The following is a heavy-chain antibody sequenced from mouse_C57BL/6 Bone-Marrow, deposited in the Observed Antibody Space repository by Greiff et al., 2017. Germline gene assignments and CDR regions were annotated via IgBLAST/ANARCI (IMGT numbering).Heavy chain of an antibody. D-gene: IGHD2-4*01. CDR3: AKGRSYYDYDGAWFAY. Sequence: DVHLVESGGGLVKPGGSLKLSCAASGFTFSDYGMHWVRQAPEKGLEWVAYISSGSSTIYYADTVKGRFTISRDNAKNTLFLQMTSLRSEDTAMYYCAKGRSYYDYDGAWFAYWGQGTLVTVSA. V-gene: IGHV5-17*01. J-gene: IGHJ3*01. CDR1: GFTFSDYG. CDR2: ISSGSSTI.